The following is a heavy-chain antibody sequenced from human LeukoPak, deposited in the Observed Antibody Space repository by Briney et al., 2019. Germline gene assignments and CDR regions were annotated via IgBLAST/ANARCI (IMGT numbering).Heavy chain of an antibody. V-gene: IGHV3-48*03. J-gene: IGHJ4*02. CDR1: GFTFSRYE. Sequence: GGSLRLSCAASGFTFSRYEMNWVRQAPGKGLEWVSYISISGSTIYYADSVKGRFTISRDNAKNSLYLQMNSLRAEDTAVCYCARDRTYYYDSSGFYNWGQGTLVTVSS. CDR2: ISISGSTI. CDR3: ARDRTYYYDSSGFYN. D-gene: IGHD3-22*01.